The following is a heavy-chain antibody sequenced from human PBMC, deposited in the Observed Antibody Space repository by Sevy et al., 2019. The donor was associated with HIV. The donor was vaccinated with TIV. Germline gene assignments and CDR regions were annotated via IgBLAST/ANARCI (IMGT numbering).Heavy chain of an antibody. CDR3: AKAGIEHIVVVTARYYFDY. J-gene: IGHJ4*02. V-gene: IGHV3-23*01. CDR2: ISGSGGST. CDR1: GFTFSSYA. D-gene: IGHD2-21*02. Sequence: GGSLRLSCAASGFTFSSYAMSWVRQAPGKGLEWVSAISGSGGSTYYADSVKGRFTISRDNSKNTLYLQMNSLRAEDTAVYYCAKAGIEHIVVVTARYYFDYWGQGTLVTVSS.